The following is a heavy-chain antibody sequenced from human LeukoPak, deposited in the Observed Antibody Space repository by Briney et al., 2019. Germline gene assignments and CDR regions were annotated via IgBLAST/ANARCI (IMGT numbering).Heavy chain of an antibody. Sequence: PGGSLRLSCAASGFTFSSYGMNWVRQAPGKGLEWVSSISSSSSYIYYGDSVKGRFTISRDNAKNSLYLQMNSLRAEDTAVYYCARGRGWYQGDYWGQGILVTVSS. J-gene: IGHJ4*02. V-gene: IGHV3-21*01. CDR2: ISSSSSYI. D-gene: IGHD6-19*01. CDR1: GFTFSSYG. CDR3: ARGRGWYQGDY.